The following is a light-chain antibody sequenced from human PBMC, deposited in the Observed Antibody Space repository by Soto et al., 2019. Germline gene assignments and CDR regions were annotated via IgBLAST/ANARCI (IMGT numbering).Light chain of an antibody. CDR1: QSVLYSSNNNNY. Sequence: DIVMTQSPDSLAVSLGERATINCKSSQSVLYSSNNNNYLAWYLQRPGQPPKLLIYWASTRDSGVPDRFSGSGSGTDFTLTISSLQAEDVAVYYCQQYFSFPRTVGQGTKVDIK. J-gene: IGKJ1*01. CDR3: QQYFSFPRT. V-gene: IGKV4-1*01. CDR2: WAS.